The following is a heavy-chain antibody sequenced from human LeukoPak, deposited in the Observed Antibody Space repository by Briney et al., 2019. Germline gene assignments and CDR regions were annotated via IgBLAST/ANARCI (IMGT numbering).Heavy chain of an antibody. Sequence: ASVKVSCKASGYTFKNYDINWVRQATGQGLEWMGWMNPNSGNTGFAQKFQDRVSMTRDTSINTAYMELSSLRSEDTAVYYCATDRISWLLPTAEPSPFDIWGQGTMVTVSS. CDR1: GYTFKNYD. CDR2: MNPNSGNT. V-gene: IGHV1-8*02. D-gene: IGHD3-22*01. J-gene: IGHJ3*02. CDR3: ATDRISWLLPTAEPSPFDI.